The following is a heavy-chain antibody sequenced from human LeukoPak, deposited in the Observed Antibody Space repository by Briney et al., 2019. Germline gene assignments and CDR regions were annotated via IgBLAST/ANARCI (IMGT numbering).Heavy chain of an antibody. Sequence: SQTLSLTCVVSGDSVSSKNGAWNWIRQSPSGGLEWLGRTYYRSKWYNDYAESMDGRMTNSQHTSKNQYSLHLNSVTPDDTAVYYCARDFGTTGWHTFDYWGQGTLVTVSS. CDR2: TYYRSKWYN. D-gene: IGHD6-19*01. CDR3: ARDFGTTGWHTFDY. J-gene: IGHJ4*02. V-gene: IGHV6-1*01. CDR1: GDSVSSKNGA.